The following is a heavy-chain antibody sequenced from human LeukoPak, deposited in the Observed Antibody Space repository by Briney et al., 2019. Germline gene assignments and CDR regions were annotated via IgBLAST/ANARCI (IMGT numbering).Heavy chain of an antibody. CDR2: INSDGSIT. V-gene: IGHV3-74*01. CDR1: GFAFSRYW. J-gene: IGHJ4*02. Sequence: GGSLRLSCAASGFAFSRYWMHWVRQAPGKGLVWVSDINSDGSITRYADSVKGRFTISRDNAKNTLYLQMNSLRAEDTAVYYCAKGSYGSGSYYYFDSWGQGTLVTVSS. CDR3: AKGSYGSGSYYYFDS. D-gene: IGHD3-10*01.